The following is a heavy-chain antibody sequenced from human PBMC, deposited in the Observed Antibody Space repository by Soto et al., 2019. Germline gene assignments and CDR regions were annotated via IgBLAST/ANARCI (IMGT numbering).Heavy chain of an antibody. CDR1: GGSMRNYF. CDR2: IHYSGTT. Sequence: SETLSLTCTVSGGSMRNYFWTWIRQPPGKGLEWIGYIHYSGTTSLFPSYNPSLRSRVTISEDTSKNQFSLKLLSVTTADTAVYFCAAGEASSRNLAPYYLDFWGQGTLVTVSS. D-gene: IGHD6-13*01. V-gene: IGHV4-59*01. CDR3: AAGEASSRNLAPYYLDF. J-gene: IGHJ4*02.